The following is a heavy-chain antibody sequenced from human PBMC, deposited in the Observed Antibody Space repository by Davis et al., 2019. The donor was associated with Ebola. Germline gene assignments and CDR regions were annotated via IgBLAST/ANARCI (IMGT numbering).Heavy chain of an antibody. CDR1: CYRLTRYW. CDR2: IYPGDSDT. Sequence: GESPITSRHGPCYRLTRYWIGRVSHLPGKGLEWMGIIYPGDSDTRYSPSFQGQVTISADNAISTAYLQWSSLKASDTAMYYCARHDNAYCGGDCYGDYWGQGTLVTVSS. CDR3: ARHDNAYCGGDCYGDY. V-gene: IGHV5-51*01. J-gene: IGHJ4*02. D-gene: IGHD2-21*01.